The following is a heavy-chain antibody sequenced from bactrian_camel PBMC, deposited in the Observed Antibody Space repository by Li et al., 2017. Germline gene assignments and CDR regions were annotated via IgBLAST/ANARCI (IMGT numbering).Heavy chain of an antibody. CDR3: ASGSGIMATRGS. D-gene: IGHD3*01. Sequence: HVQLVESGGGLVQAGGSLKLSCTVSGLNFDGYSMGWSRQAPGKEREGVVAMTRDGSPSYADSVKDRFTISRDNAKNTVYLQMNSLKTEDTAVYYCASGSGIMATRGSRGQGTQVTVS. CDR1: GLNFDGYS. CDR2: MTRDGSP. V-gene: IGHV3S53*01. J-gene: IGHJ6*01.